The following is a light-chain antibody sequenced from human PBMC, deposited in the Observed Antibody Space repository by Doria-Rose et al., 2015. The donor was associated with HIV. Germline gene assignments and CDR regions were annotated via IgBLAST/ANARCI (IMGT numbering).Light chain of an antibody. CDR3: HQYASSRT. Sequence: EIVLTQSPGTPSLSPGERATLSCRASQSVSANYLAWYQQRPGQSPRLLIYGASSRATDIPDRFSGSGSGTDFTLTISRLEPEDFAVYYCHQYASSRTFGQGTKVEIK. J-gene: IGKJ1*01. V-gene: IGKV3-20*01. CDR2: GAS. CDR1: QSVSANY.